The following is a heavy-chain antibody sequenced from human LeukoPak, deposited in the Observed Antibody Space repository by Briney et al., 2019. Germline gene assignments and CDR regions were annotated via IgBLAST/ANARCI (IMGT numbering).Heavy chain of an antibody. V-gene: IGHV4-59*01. J-gene: IGHJ5*02. CDR2: IYYSGST. CDR3: ARGSDTAMVLSWFDP. D-gene: IGHD5-18*01. Sequence: SETLSLTCTVSDGSISSGYWNWIRQPPGKGLEWIGYIYYSGSTKYNPSLKSRVTVSGDTSKNQFSLKLSSVTAADTAVYYCARGSDTAMVLSWFDPWGQGTLVTVSS. CDR1: DGSISSGY.